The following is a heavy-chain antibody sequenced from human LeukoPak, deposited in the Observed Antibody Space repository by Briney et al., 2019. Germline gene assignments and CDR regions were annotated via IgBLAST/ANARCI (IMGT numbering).Heavy chain of an antibody. V-gene: IGHV1-18*01. J-gene: IGHJ4*02. Sequence: GASVKVSCKASGYTFTTYGISWVRQAPGQGLEWMGWISGYNANTYSAQNFRDRVTMTTDTSTSTAYMELRSLRSDDTAVYYCARGPYCSGSTCRSQYFDNWGQGTLVTVSS. D-gene: IGHD2-15*01. CDR3: ARGPYCSGSTCRSQYFDN. CDR2: ISGYNANT. CDR1: GYTFTTYG.